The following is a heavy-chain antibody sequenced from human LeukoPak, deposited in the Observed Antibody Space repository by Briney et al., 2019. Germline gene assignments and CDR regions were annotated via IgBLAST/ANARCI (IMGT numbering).Heavy chain of an antibody. CDR3: ARSYYDYVWGSYRYPFDC. Sequence: PSETLSLTCTVSGGSISGYYWSWVRQPPGKGLEWIGFIYYSGSTNYNPSLKSRVTISVDTSKNQFSLKLSSVTAADTAVYYCARSYYDYVWGSYRYPFDCWGQGTLVTVSS. D-gene: IGHD3-16*02. CDR2: IYYSGST. CDR1: GGSISGYY. V-gene: IGHV4-59*01. J-gene: IGHJ4*02.